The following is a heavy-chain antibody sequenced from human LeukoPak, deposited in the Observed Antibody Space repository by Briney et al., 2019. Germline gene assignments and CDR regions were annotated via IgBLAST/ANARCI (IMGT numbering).Heavy chain of an antibody. CDR2: IKQDGSEK. CDR3: AREGCSSTSCYPDY. D-gene: IGHD2-2*01. CDR1: GFTFSSYW. J-gene: IGHJ4*02. V-gene: IGHV3-7*01. Sequence: PGGSLRLSCAASGFTFSSYWMSWVRQAPGKGLEWVANIKQDGSEKYYVDSVKGRFTISRDNAKNSLYLQMNSLRAEDTAVYYCAREGCSSTSCYPDYWGQGTLVTVSS.